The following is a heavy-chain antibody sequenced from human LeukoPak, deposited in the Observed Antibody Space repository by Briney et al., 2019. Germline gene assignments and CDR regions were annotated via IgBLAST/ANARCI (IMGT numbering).Heavy chain of an antibody. Sequence: SETLSLTCTVSGGSISSGGYYWSWIRQHPGKGLEWIGYIYYSGSTYYNPSLKSRVTISVDTSKNQFSLKLSSVTAEDTAVYYCAKDGLRFLEWLKDWFDPWGQGTLVTVSS. J-gene: IGHJ5*02. CDR2: IYYSGST. V-gene: IGHV4-31*03. D-gene: IGHD3-3*01. CDR3: AKDGLRFLEWLKDWFDP. CDR1: GGSISSGGYY.